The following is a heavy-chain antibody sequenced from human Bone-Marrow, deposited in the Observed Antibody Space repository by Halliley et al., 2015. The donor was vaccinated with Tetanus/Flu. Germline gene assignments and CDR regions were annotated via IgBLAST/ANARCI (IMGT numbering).Heavy chain of an antibody. CDR3: ARLVANNCFVP. CDR1: GVSISSGGYY. Sequence: TLSLTCTASGVSISSGGYYWSWIRQHPGKGLEWVGSIYYSGTTYYNPSLKSRVTISVDTSKNQFSLKLNSVTAAGTAVYYCARLVANNCFVPGGQGTLVTVSS. V-gene: IGHV4-31*03. CDR2: IYYSGTT. J-gene: IGHJ5*02. D-gene: IGHD2-15*01.